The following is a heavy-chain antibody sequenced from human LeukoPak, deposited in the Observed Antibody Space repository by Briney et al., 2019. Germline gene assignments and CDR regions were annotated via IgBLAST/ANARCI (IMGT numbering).Heavy chain of an antibody. Sequence: PGGSLRLSCAASGFTFSSYWMSWVRQAPGKGLEWVANIKQDGSEKYYADSVKGRFTISRDNSKNTLYLQMNSLRAEDTAVYYCAKDRGYSSSSFDYWGQGTLVTVSS. J-gene: IGHJ4*02. D-gene: IGHD6-6*01. V-gene: IGHV3-7*01. CDR3: AKDRGYSSSSFDY. CDR1: GFTFSSYW. CDR2: IKQDGSEK.